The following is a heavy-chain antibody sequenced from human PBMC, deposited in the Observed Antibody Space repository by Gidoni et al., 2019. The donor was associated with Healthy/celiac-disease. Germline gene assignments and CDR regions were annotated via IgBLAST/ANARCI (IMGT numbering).Heavy chain of an antibody. D-gene: IGHD3-10*01. J-gene: IGHJ4*02. CDR2: ISGSGGRT. CDR3: AKDRVLLWFGELSEMYGAFDY. CDR1: GSTFRSTA. V-gene: IGHV3-23*04. Sequence: EVQLVESGGGLVQPGGSLCLSCSASGSTFRSTAMSWVRQAPGKGLVWVSAISGSGGRTYYADTVKGRFTISRDNSKNTLYLQMNSLRAEDTAVYYCAKDRVLLWFGELSEMYGAFDYWGQGTLVTVSS.